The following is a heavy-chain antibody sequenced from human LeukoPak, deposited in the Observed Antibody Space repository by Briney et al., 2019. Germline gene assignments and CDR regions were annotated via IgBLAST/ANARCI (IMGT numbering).Heavy chain of an antibody. V-gene: IGHV1-2*02. D-gene: IGHD5-12*01. J-gene: IGHJ4*02. CDR2: INPNSGGT. Sequence: ASVKVSCKASGYTSTSYGISWVRQAPGQGLEWMGWINPNSGGTNYAQKFQGRVTMTRDTSISTAYMELSRLRSDDTAVYYCARDWPNSGYDHDYWGQGTLVTVSS. CDR3: ARDWPNSGYDHDY. CDR1: GYTSTSYG.